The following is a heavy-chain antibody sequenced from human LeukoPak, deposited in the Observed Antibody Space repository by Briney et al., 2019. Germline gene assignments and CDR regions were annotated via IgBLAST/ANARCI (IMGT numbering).Heavy chain of an antibody. J-gene: IGHJ4*02. D-gene: IGHD3-3*01. Sequence: WASVEVSCKASGYTFTSYGISWVRQAPGQGLEWMGWISAYNGNTNYAQKLQGRVTMTTDTSTSTAYMELRSLRSDDTAVYYCARRGAVTIFGVEDYWGQGTLVTVSS. CDR1: GYTFTSYG. V-gene: IGHV1-18*01. CDR3: ARRGAVTIFGVEDY. CDR2: ISAYNGNT.